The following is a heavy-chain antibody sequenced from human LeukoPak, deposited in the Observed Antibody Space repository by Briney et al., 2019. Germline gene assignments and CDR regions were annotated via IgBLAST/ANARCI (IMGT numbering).Heavy chain of an antibody. CDR3: ARDYYYDSSGYFVPLGY. Sequence: GGSLRLSCAASGFTVSSNYMSWVRQAPGKGLEWVSVIYSGGSTYYADSVKGRFTISRDNSKNTLYLQMNSLRAEDTAVYYCARDYYYDSSGYFVPLGYWGQGTLVTVSS. CDR2: IYSGGST. D-gene: IGHD3-22*01. V-gene: IGHV3-53*01. J-gene: IGHJ4*02. CDR1: GFTVSSNY.